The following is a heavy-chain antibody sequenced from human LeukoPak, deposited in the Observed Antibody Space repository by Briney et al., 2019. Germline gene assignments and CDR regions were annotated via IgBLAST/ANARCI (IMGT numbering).Heavy chain of an antibody. CDR3: AKGPSSGDHYFDY. CDR1: GFTFSSSS. Sequence: GSLRLSCAASGFTFSSSSMHWVRQAPGKGLEWVSIISYDGSNKYYADPVKGRFTISRDNSKNSLYLQMNSLRTEDTALYYCAKGPSSGDHYFDYWGQGTLVTVSS. V-gene: IGHV3-30-3*01. CDR2: ISYDGSNK. D-gene: IGHD6-6*01. J-gene: IGHJ4*02.